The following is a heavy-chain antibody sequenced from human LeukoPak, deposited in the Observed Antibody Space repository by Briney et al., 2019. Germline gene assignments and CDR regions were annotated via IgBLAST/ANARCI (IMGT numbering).Heavy chain of an antibody. CDR3: ARRSSGYLGVDY. V-gene: IGHV1-69*05. D-gene: IGHD3-22*01. Sequence: ASVKVSCKASGGTFSSYAISWVRQAPGQGREWMGGTIPIFGTANYAQKFQGRVTITTDESTSTAYMELSSLRSEVTAVYYCARRSSGYLGVDYWGQGTLVTVSS. J-gene: IGHJ4*02. CDR1: GGTFSSYA. CDR2: TIPIFGTA.